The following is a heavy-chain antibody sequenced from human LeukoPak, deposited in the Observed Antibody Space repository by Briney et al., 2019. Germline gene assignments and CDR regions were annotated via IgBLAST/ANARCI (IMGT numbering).Heavy chain of an antibody. CDR1: GVTVSANF. CDR2: LYSAGAT. D-gene: IGHD6-19*01. V-gene: IGHV3-66*01. J-gene: IGHJ4*02. CDR3: AKEHSTGWNFPSY. Sequence: PGGSLRLSCAVSGVTVSANFMTCGRQTPGKGLEWVSVLYSAGATYYAESVKGRFTISRERSTNTLYLQMSSLRPEDTALYYCAKEHSTGWNFPSYWGQGTLVTVSS.